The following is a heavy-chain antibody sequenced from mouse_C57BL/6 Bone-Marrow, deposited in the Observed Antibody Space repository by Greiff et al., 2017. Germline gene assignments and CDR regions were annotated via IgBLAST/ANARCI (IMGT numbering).Heavy chain of an antibody. D-gene: IGHD1-1*01. J-gene: IGHJ4*01. CDR3: ARRRRLLRSRYYAMDY. Sequence: QVQLKESGPGILQSSQTLSLTCSFSGFSLSTSGMGVSWIRQPSGKGLEWLAHIYWDDDKRYNPSLKSRLTISKATSRNQVFLKITSVDTADTATYYCARRRRLLRSRYYAMDYWGQGTSVTVSS. CDR1: GFSLSTSGMG. V-gene: IGHV8-12*01. CDR2: IYWDDDK.